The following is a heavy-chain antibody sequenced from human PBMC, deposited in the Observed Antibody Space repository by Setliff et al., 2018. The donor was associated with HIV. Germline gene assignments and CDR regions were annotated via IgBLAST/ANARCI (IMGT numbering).Heavy chain of an antibody. CDR2: IYTSGSA. CDR3: ARDRGYCSSTSCYYYYGMDV. Sequence: SETLSLTCTVSGGSISSRGSYYWAWIRHSPGKGLEWIGSIYTSGSANYNPSLKSRVTISVDTSKNQFSLKLSSVTAADTAVYYCARDRGYCSSTSCYYYYGMDVWGQGTTVTVSS. V-gene: IGHV4-39*07. J-gene: IGHJ6*02. CDR1: GGSISSRGSYY. D-gene: IGHD2-2*01.